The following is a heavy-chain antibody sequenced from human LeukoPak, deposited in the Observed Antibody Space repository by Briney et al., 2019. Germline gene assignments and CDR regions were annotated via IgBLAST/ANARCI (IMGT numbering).Heavy chain of an antibody. CDR2: IYYSGST. CDR1: GGSISSYY. D-gene: IGHD2-15*01. J-gene: IGHJ3*02. Sequence: PSETLSLTCTVSGGSISSYYWSWTRQPPGKGLEWIGYIYYSGSTNYNPSLKSRVTISVDTSKNQFSLKLSSVTAADTAVYYCASQYVARDDAFDIWGQGTMVTVSS. CDR3: ASQYVARDDAFDI. V-gene: IGHV4-59*01.